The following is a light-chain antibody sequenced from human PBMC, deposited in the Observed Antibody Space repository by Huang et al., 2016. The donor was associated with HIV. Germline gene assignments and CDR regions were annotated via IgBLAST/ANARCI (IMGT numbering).Light chain of an antibody. CDR3: QQYNTWPPNYT. V-gene: IGKV3-15*01. CDR2: GAS. J-gene: IGKJ2*01. Sequence: IVMTQSPAALSVSLGERVILSCRASQSVGTKIAWYFQRPGQAPRLLIYGASTRASGTPARFSGSGSGTDFNLTISSLQSEDFAVYHCQQYNTWPPNYTFGQGTKLGTK. CDR1: QSVGTK.